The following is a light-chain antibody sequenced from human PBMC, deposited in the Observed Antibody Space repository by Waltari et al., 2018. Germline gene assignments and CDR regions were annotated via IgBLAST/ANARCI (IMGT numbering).Light chain of an antibody. J-gene: IGLJ3*02. CDR1: SSDVGHYNY. CDR2: DVT. Sequence: HSALTQPASLSGSPGQSITISCTGTSSDVGHYNYVSWYQQHPGRAPKLVIFDVTNRPSGVSNRFSGSKSGNTASLTISGLQAEDEADYYCNSYTYSSTLWVFGGGTKLTVL. V-gene: IGLV2-14*03. CDR3: NSYTYSSTLWV.